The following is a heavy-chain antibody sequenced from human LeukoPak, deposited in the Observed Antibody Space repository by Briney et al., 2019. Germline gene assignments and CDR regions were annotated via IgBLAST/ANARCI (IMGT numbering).Heavy chain of an antibody. J-gene: IGHJ4*02. CDR3: ARYFPAGRGSGARDY. V-gene: IGHV4-30-2*01. CDR1: GGSISSGGYS. CDR2: IYHSGST. Sequence: PSETLSLTCAVSGGSISSGGYSWSWIRQPPGKGLEWIGYIYHSGSTYYNPSLKSRVTISVDRSKNQFSLKLSSVTAADTAVYYCARYFPAGRGSGARDYWGQGTLVTVSS. D-gene: IGHD3-10*01.